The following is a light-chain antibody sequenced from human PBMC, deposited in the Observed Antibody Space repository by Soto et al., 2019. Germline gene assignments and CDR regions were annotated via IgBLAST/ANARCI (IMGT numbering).Light chain of an antibody. J-gene: IGKJ1*01. CDR2: GAS. V-gene: IGKV3-20*01. Sequence: EIVLTQSPGTLSLSPGERATLSCRASQSVSNNYLAWYQQKPGQAPRLLIYGASSRATGIPDRFSGSGSGTDFTLTISRLEPGDFAVYYCQQYNNWPRTFGQGTKVDIK. CDR3: QQYNNWPRT. CDR1: QSVSNNY.